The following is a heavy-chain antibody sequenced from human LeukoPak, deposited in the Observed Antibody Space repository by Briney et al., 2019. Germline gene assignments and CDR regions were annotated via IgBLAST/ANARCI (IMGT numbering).Heavy chain of an antibody. D-gene: IGHD2-21*01. Sequence: SVKVSCKASGGTFSSYAISWVRQAPGQGLDWMGGIITIFGTANYAQKFQGRVTITADESTSTAYMELSSLRSEDTAVYYCARGSGLYCGGDCYNYWGQGTLVTVSS. V-gene: IGHV1-69*13. CDR2: IITIFGTA. J-gene: IGHJ4*02. CDR3: ARGSGLYCGGDCYNY. CDR1: GGTFSSYA.